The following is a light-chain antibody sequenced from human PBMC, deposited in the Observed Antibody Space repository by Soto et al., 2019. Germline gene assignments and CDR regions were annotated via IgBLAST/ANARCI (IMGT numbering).Light chain of an antibody. CDR1: QSVRSSF. V-gene: IGKV3-15*01. J-gene: IGKJ4*01. Sequence: EIVMTHSPATLSVSPCERAALSCSASQSVRSSFLAWYQQKPGQAPSLLIYGASTRATGIPARFSGSGSGTEFTLTINSLQSEDFAVYYCQQYSNWPLTFGGGTKVDIK. CDR2: GAS. CDR3: QQYSNWPLT.